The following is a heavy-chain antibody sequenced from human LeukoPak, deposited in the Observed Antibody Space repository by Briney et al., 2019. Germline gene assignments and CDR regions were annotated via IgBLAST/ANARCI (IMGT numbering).Heavy chain of an antibody. Sequence: VESLKISCKGSGYSFTSYWIDWVRQMPGKGLEWMGIIYPGDSDTRYSPSFQGQVTISADKSISTAYLQWSSLKASDTAMYYCARSNLPDYYDSSGYPDYWGQGTLVTVSS. CDR3: ARSNLPDYYDSSGYPDY. CDR1: GYSFTSYW. J-gene: IGHJ4*02. D-gene: IGHD3-22*01. V-gene: IGHV5-51*01. CDR2: IYPGDSDT.